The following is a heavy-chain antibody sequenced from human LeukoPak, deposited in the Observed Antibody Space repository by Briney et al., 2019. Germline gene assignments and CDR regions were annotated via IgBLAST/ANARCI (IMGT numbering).Heavy chain of an antibody. Sequence: ASVKVSCKASGYTFTGYYMHWVRQAPGQGLEWMGWINPNSGGTNYAQKFQGRVTMTRDTSISTAYMELSRLRSDDTAVYYCARGTDIAVAGVDYWDQGTLVTVSS. J-gene: IGHJ4*02. CDR2: INPNSGGT. D-gene: IGHD6-19*01. V-gene: IGHV1-2*02. CDR3: ARGTDIAVAGVDY. CDR1: GYTFTGYY.